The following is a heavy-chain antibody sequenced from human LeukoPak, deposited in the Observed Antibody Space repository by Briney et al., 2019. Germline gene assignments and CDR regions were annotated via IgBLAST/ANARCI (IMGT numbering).Heavy chain of an antibody. CDR2: ISCSGATT. CDR1: GFTFSSYG. D-gene: IGHD2-8*01. V-gene: IGHV3-23*01. Sequence: PGGSLRLSCAASGFTFSSYGMSWGGQAPGKGREWVSSISCSGATTYSALSVKGRFTISRDNSKNTLYLQMNSLRAEDTAVYYCASDIVLMVYADPGYWGQGTLVTVSS. J-gene: IGHJ4*02. CDR3: ASDIVLMVYADPGY.